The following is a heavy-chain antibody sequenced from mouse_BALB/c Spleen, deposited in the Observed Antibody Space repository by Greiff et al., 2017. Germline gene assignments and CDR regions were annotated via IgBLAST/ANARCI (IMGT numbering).Heavy chain of an antibody. V-gene: IGHV2-6-2*01. CDR1: GFSLTSYG. Sequence: VKLVESGPDLVAPSQSLSITCTVSGFSLTSYGVHWVRQPPGKGLEWLVVIWSDGSTTYNSALKSRLSISKDNSKSQVFLKMNSLQTDDTAMYYCARQNYYGSSYYAMDYWGQGTSVTVSS. J-gene: IGHJ4*01. D-gene: IGHD1-1*01. CDR2: IWSDGST. CDR3: ARQNYYGSSYYAMDY.